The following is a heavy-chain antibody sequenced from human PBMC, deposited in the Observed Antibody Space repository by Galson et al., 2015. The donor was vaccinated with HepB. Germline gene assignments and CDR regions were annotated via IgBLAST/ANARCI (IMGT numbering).Heavy chain of an antibody. V-gene: IGHV1-46*03. J-gene: IGHJ3*02. CDR1: GYTFTSYY. Sequence: SVKVSCKASGYTFTSYYMHWVRQAPGRGLEWMGIINPSGGSTSYAQKFQGRVTMTRDTSTSTVYMELSSLRSEDTAVYYCARDFPPPQRDYYDSSGYYFGAFDIWGQGTMVTVSS. CDR3: ARDFPPPQRDYYDSSGYYFGAFDI. CDR2: INPSGGST. D-gene: IGHD3-22*01.